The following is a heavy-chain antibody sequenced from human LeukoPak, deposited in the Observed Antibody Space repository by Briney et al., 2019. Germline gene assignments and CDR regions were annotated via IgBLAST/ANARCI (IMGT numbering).Heavy chain of an antibody. CDR1: GGSFSSYY. CDR2: IYYSGST. J-gene: IGHJ4*02. V-gene: IGHV4-59*12. CDR3: ARVSDSRAVGPFDY. D-gene: IGHD3-10*01. Sequence: SETLSLTCAVYGGSFSSYYWSWIRQPPGTGLEWIGYIYYSGSTNYNSSLKSRVNISVDTSKNQFSLKLSSVTAADTAIYYCARVSDSRAVGPFDYWGQGTLVTVSS.